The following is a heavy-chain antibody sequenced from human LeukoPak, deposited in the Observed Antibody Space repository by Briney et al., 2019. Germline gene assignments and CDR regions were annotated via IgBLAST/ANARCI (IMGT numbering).Heavy chain of an antibody. CDR3: ARGPGIAAAGSDY. J-gene: IGHJ4*02. Sequence: GRSLRLSCAASGFTFSSYAMHWVRQAPGKGLGWVAVISYDGSNKYYADSVRGRFTISRDNSKNTVYLQMNSLRDEDTAVYYCARGPGIAAAGSDYWGQGTLVTVSS. V-gene: IGHV3-30-3*01. CDR2: ISYDGSNK. CDR1: GFTFSSYA. D-gene: IGHD6-13*01.